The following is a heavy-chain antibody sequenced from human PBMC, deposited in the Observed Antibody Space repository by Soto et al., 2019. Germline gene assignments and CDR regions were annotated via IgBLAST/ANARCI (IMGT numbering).Heavy chain of an antibody. CDR3: ARGLAGIDY. V-gene: IGHV3-33*01. D-gene: IGHD3-10*01. CDR1: GFSFSNYA. Sequence: QVQLVESGGGVVQPGRSPRLSCAASGFSFSNYAMHWVRQAPGKGLEWVAVIWYDGSNKYYADSMKGRFTISRDNSKNTLYLQMNNLRAEDTSVYYCARGLAGIDYWGQGTLVTVSS. J-gene: IGHJ4*02. CDR2: IWYDGSNK.